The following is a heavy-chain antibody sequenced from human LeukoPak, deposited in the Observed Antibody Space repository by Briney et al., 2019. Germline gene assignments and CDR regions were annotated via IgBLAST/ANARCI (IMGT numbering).Heavy chain of an antibody. J-gene: IGHJ4*02. CDR1: GYTFTGYY. CDR2: INPNSGGT. V-gene: IGHV1-2*02. D-gene: IGHD3-10*01. Sequence: ASVKVSCKASGYTFTGYYMHWVRQAPGQGLEWMGWINPNSGGTNYAQKFQGRVTMTRDTSISTAYMELGRLRSDDTAVYYCARDRGSGWFGELSPFDYWGQGTLVTVSS. CDR3: ARDRGSGWFGELSPFDY.